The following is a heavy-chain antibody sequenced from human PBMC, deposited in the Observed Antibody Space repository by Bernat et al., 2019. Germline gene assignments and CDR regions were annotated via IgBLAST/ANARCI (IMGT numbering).Heavy chain of an antibody. V-gene: IGHV3-30*02. D-gene: IGHD4-17*01. J-gene: IGHJ4*02. CDR2: IRYDGSDK. CDR3: AKERGYGPFDY. Sequence: QVQLVESGGGEVQPGGSPRLSCVASGFTFSNYGMHWVRQTPGKGLEWVACIRYDGSDKYSADVVKRPFTISRDNSKNPLYQQLNSLRVEETALYYCAKERGYGPFDYWGQGTLVTVSS. CDR1: GFTFSNYG.